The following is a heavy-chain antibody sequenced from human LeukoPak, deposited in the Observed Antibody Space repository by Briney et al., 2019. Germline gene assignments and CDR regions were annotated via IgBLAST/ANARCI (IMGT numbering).Heavy chain of an antibody. CDR1: GDSITDSGWS. J-gene: IGHJ5*01. CDR3: ARLTLTGVGGRGWFDS. CDR2: VSDRGMP. Sequence: PSETLSLTRFVSGDSITDSGWSWGWVRQPPGKRLEWIGTLPYDENVSDRGMPSYNPSLKSRVTISADTSKNHLSLKLNSVTAADTASYYCARLTLTGVGGRGWFDSWGQGALVIVSS. V-gene: IGHV4-39*02. D-gene: IGHD3-3*01.